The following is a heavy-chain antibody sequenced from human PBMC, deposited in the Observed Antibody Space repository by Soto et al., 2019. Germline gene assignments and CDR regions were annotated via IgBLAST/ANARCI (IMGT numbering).Heavy chain of an antibody. CDR2: VSGNADRT. CDR3: AKRSGTGRGAFDT. D-gene: IGHD1-26*01. J-gene: IGHJ3*02. Sequence: EVVLLDSGGGLVQPGGSLRLSCAASGFSFSSYAMCWVRQVPRKGLEWVSCVSGNADRTYDADSVKGRFTISRDNSKNTLYLQMNSLRAEDTAPYYCAKRSGTGRGAFDTWGQGSMVNVSS. V-gene: IGHV3-23*01. CDR1: GFSFSSYA.